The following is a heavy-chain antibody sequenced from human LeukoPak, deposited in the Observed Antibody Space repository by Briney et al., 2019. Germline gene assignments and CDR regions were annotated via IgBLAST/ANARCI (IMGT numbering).Heavy chain of an antibody. D-gene: IGHD5-24*01. J-gene: IGHJ6*03. Sequence: SETLSLTCAVYGGSFSGYYWSWIRQPAGKGLEWIGRIYTSGSTNYNPSLKSRVTMSVDTSKNQFSLKLSSVTAADTAVYYCARERRDGYNVYYYYNYMDVWGKGTTVTVSS. CDR1: GGSFSGYY. V-gene: IGHV4-4*07. CDR2: IYTSGST. CDR3: ARERRDGYNVYYYYNYMDV.